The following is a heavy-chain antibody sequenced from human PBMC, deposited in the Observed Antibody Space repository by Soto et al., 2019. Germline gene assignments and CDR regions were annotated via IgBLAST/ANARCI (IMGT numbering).Heavy chain of an antibody. CDR1: GGSINSRYW. D-gene: IGHD3-10*01. CDR3: ARDQNGSGNYYTRYFDY. J-gene: IGHJ4*02. CDR2: IYHSGST. Sequence: SETLSLTCAVSGGSINSRYWWSWVRQSPGKGLEWIGEIYHSGSTNYNPSLKSRVTISVDKSKNQFSLNLSSVTAADTAVYYCARDQNGSGNYYTRYFDYWGQGTLLTVS. V-gene: IGHV4-4*02.